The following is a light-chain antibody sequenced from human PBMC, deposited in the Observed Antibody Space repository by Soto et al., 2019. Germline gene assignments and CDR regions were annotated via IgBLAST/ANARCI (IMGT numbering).Light chain of an antibody. CDR2: DAS. V-gene: IGKV3-11*01. CDR3: QQRSNWQIT. J-gene: IGKJ3*01. CDR1: QSVSSY. Sequence: EIVLTQSPATLSLSPGERATLSCRASQSVSSYLAWYQQKRGQAPRLLIYDASNRATGIPARFSGSGSGTDFTLTISSLEPEDFAVYYCQQRSNWQITFGPGTKVDIK.